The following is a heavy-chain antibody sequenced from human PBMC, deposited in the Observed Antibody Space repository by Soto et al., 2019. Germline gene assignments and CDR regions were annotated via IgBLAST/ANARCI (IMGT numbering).Heavy chain of an antibody. CDR1: GYSISSGYY. CDR2: IYHDGST. Sequence: KASETLSLTSAVSGYSISSGYYWGWLRQPPGKGLEWIGSIYHDGSTYYNPSLNSRVTLPIDMTNNRVSLILNSVTAADTAVYYCARVGPWVPYYYDSSPYTFENWFDPWGQGTLVTVS. V-gene: IGHV4-38-2*01. D-gene: IGHD3-22*01. J-gene: IGHJ5*02. CDR3: ARVGPWVPYYYDSSPYTFENWFDP.